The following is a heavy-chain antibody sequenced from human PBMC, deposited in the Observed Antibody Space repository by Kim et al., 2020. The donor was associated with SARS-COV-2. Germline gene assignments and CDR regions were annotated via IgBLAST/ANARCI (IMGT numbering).Heavy chain of an antibody. J-gene: IGHJ5*01. CDR3: ARGVCGGGSCYELIDW. CDR1: GGSISSSSYY. D-gene: IGHD2-15*01. V-gene: IGHV4-39*07. CDR2: IYYSGST. Sequence: SETLSLTCTVSGGSISSSSYYWGWIRQPPGKGLEWIGSIYYSGSTYYNPSLKSRVTISVDTSKNQFSLKLSSVTAADTAVYYCARGVCGGGSCYELIDW.